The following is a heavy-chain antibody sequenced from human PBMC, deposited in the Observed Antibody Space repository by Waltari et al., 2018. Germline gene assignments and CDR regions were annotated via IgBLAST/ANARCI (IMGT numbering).Heavy chain of an antibody. Sequence: YWSLIRQPPGKGLELIGDNYYRGRAYYNPSLKSRVTITGDTSKDQFSLDLGPVTAAGTAVYYCASGVGATEAAGSWGQGTLVTVSS. D-gene: IGHD1-26*01. CDR3: ASGVGATEAAGS. CDR1: Y. V-gene: IGHV4-30-4*01. CDR2: NYYRGRA. J-gene: IGHJ5*02.